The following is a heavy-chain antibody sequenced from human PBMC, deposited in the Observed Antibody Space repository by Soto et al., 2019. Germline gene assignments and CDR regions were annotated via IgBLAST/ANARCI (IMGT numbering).Heavy chain of an antibody. J-gene: IGHJ4*02. D-gene: IGHD3-10*01. V-gene: IGHV1-69*18. CDR3: ARDGGFGELKY. Sequence: QVQLVQSGAELKKPGSSVKVSCKASGDTFSGYPITWVRQAPGEGLEWMGRIIPVFGTTNDAQRFEGRVTFTADEATNTAYRELRGLLAEDTAVYYCARDGGFGELKYWGPGTLVTVSS. CDR2: IIPVFGTT. CDR1: GDTFSGYP.